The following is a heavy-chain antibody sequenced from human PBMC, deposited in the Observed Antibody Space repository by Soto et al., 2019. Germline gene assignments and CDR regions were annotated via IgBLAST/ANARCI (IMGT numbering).Heavy chain of an antibody. CDR1: GFSLSSGRMS. Sequence: QVTLKESGPVLVKPTETLTLTCTVSGFSLSSGRMSVSWIRQPPGKALEWLAHIFSSDAKSYSASLKSRLTISNDTSKSQVVLTMTNMNPVDTATYYCTRIRGWGWLGPNDYWGQGTLVTVSS. D-gene: IGHD3-10*01. CDR2: IFSSDAK. J-gene: IGHJ4*02. CDR3: TRIRGWGWLGPNDY. V-gene: IGHV2-26*01.